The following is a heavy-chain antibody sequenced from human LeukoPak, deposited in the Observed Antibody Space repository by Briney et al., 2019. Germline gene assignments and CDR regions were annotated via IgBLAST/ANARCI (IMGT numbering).Heavy chain of an antibody. CDR2: IKSRTDGGTT. V-gene: IGHV3-15*01. J-gene: IGHJ6*03. Sequence: GGSLRLSCAASGFTFTNAWMSWVRQAPGKGLEWIGLIKSRTDGGTTDYAAPMKGRFTISRDDSKNMLYLQMNSLKTEDTAVYYCARLSAYYYGSYFYYYMDVWGKGTTVTVSS. CDR3: ARLSAYYYGSYFYYYMDV. D-gene: IGHD3-10*01. CDR1: GFTFTNAW.